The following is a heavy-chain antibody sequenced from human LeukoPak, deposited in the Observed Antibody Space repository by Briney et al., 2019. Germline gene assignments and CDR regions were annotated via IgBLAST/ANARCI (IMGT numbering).Heavy chain of an antibody. V-gene: IGHV1-8*01. CDR2: MNPNSGNT. CDR1: GNSISNYA. CDR3: ARGRMVRGVIGVY. J-gene: IGHJ4*02. D-gene: IGHD3-10*01. Sequence: ASVKVSCKASGNSISNYAVSWVRQAPGQGLEWMGWMNPNSGNTGYAQKFQGRVTMTRNTSISTAYMELSSLRSEDTAVYYCARGRMVRGVIGVYWGQGTLVTVSS.